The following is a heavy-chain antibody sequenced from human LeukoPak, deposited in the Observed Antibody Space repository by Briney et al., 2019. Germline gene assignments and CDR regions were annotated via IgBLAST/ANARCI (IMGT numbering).Heavy chain of an antibody. CDR1: GFTFSSYG. CDR3: AKLGTP. D-gene: IGHD7-27*01. CDR2: ISVSGGST. J-gene: IGHJ5*02. Sequence: GGSLRLSCAASGFTFSSYGMNWVRQAPGQGLEWVSSISVSGGSTYYAHSVKGRFTISRDNSKNTLYLQMNSLRAEDTAVYYCAKLGTPWGQGTLVTVSS. V-gene: IGHV3-23*01.